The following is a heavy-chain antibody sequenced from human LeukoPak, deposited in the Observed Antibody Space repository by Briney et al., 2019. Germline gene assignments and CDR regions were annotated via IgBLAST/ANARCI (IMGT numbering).Heavy chain of an antibody. V-gene: IGHV4-61*02. D-gene: IGHD3-3*01. J-gene: IGHJ4*02. CDR1: GGSISSGGYY. Sequence: SETLSLTCTVSGGSISSGGYYWSWIRQPAGKGLEWLGRVFTSGKTDYNPSLKSRLTISLETSENQFSLKLTSVTAADTAVYFCAREVPVSLRFLEWENFDSWGQGALVTVSS. CDR3: AREVPVSLRFLEWENFDS. CDR2: VFTSGKT.